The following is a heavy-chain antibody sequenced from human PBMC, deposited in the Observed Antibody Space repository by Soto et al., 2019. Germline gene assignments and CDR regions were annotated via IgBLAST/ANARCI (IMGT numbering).Heavy chain of an antibody. Sequence: GGSLRLSCAASGFTFSSYGMHWVRQAPGKGLEWVAVIWYDGSNKYYADSVKGRFTISRDNSKNTLYLQMNSLRAEDTAVYYCARGGYSYGRYYYYYGMDVWGQGTTVTVSS. D-gene: IGHD5-18*01. CDR1: GFTFSSYG. V-gene: IGHV3-33*01. CDR3: ARGGYSYGRYYYYYGMDV. J-gene: IGHJ6*02. CDR2: IWYDGSNK.